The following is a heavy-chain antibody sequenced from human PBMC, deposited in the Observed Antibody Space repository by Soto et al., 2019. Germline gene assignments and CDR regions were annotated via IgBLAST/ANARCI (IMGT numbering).Heavy chain of an antibody. CDR3: AKDGGGYNYGYVMLDKYYYGMDV. CDR2: ISYDGTNK. Sequence: QVQLVESGGGVVQPGRSLRLSCAASGFTFSTYAMHWVRQAPGKGLEWVAVISYDGTNKYYADSVRGRFTISRDNSKHTQFLQMNRLRAEDTAVYYCAKDGGGYNYGYVMLDKYYYGMDVWGQGTTVTVSS. J-gene: IGHJ6*02. V-gene: IGHV3-30-3*01. CDR1: GFTFSTYA. D-gene: IGHD5-18*01.